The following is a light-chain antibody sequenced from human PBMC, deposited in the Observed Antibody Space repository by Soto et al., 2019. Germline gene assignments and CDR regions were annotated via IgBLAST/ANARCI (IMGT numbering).Light chain of an antibody. CDR1: SSNIGGDT. CDR3: SAWDDSLNGWV. Sequence: QSVLPQPPSASGTPGQRVTISCSGSSSNIGGDTVNWYYQLPGTAPKVLIYRNNQRPSGVPDRFSGSKSGTSASLAISGLQSEDEGDYYCSAWDDSLNGWVFGGGTKVTVL. CDR2: RNN. V-gene: IGLV1-44*01. J-gene: IGLJ3*02.